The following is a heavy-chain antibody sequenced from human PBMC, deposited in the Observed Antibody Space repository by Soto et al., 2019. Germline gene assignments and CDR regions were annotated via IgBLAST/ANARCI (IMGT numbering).Heavy chain of an antibody. V-gene: IGHV4-31*03. J-gene: IGHJ2*01. D-gene: IGHD2-8*01. CDR2: IYYSGDT. Sequence: QVQLQESGPGLVKPSQTLSLTCTVSGGSVSSGGQYWSWIRQHPGKGLEWIGNIYYSGDTFYNPSLRRRITISADTSRNQFPLSLSSVTAADTAVYYCARRHPRCYVGLWGRGTLLTVSS. CDR1: GGSVSSGGQY. CDR3: ARRHPRCYVGL.